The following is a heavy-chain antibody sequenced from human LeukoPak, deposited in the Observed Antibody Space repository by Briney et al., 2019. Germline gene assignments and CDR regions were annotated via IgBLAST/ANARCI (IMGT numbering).Heavy chain of an antibody. Sequence: GSSVKVSCKASGGTFSSYAISWVRQAPGQGLEWMGGIIPIFGTANYAQKFQGRVTITADESTSTAYMELRSLRSEDTAVYYCARDEGGDFWSGYYGDWGQGTLVTVSS. V-gene: IGHV1-69*01. J-gene: IGHJ4*02. CDR1: GGTFSSYA. D-gene: IGHD3-3*01. CDR2: IIPIFGTA. CDR3: ARDEGGDFWSGYYGD.